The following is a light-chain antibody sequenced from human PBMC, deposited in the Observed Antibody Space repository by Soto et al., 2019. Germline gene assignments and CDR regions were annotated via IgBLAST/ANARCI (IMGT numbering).Light chain of an antibody. CDR3: SSYAGSNNFV. J-gene: IGLJ1*01. CDR1: SSDVGGYNY. CDR2: EVS. Sequence: QSALTQPPSASGSPGQSVTISCTGTSSDVGGYNYVSWYQQHPGKAPKLMIYEVSKRPSGVPDRLSGSKSGNTASLTVSGLQTEDEADYYCSSYAGSNNFVFGTGTKLTAL. V-gene: IGLV2-8*01.